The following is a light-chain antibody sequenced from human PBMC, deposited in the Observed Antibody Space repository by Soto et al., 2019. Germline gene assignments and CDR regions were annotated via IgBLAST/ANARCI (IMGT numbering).Light chain of an antibody. V-gene: IGKV3-20*01. CDR2: GAS. CDR3: QQYGSSPPYT. CDR1: QSVSSSY. J-gene: IGKJ2*01. Sequence: EIVLTQSPGTLSLSPGERATLSCRASQSVSSSYLAWYQQKPGQAPRLLIYGASSRATSIPDWFSGSGSGTDFTLTISRLEPEDFAVYYWQQYGSSPPYTFGQGTKLEIK.